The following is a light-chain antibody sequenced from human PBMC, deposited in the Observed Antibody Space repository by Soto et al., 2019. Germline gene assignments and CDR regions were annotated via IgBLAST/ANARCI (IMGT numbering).Light chain of an antibody. V-gene: IGKV1-5*03. CDR1: QTISTW. CDR3: QKYNSYSPT. Sequence: DIQMTQAPSTLSASEGDRVTITCRASQTISTWLAWCQQKAGKAPKVLIYKASSLQIGVPSRFSGSGSGTEFTLTISSLQPDDSATYYCQKYNSYSPTCGQGNKGAIK. J-gene: IGKJ1*01. CDR2: KAS.